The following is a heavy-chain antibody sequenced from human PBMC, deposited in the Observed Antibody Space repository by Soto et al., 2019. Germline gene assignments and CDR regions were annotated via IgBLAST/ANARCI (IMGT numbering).Heavy chain of an antibody. J-gene: IGHJ4*02. D-gene: IGHD6-19*01. CDR2: IYYSGST. CDR1: GGSIDSYY. V-gene: IGHV4-59*01. Sequence: SETLSLTCTVSGGSIDSYYWSWIRQPPGKGLEWIGYIYYSGSTNYNPSLKSRVTISVDTSKNQFSLKLNSVTAADTAIYYCARVGGSGWNFDSWGQGILVTVSS. CDR3: ARVGGSGWNFDS.